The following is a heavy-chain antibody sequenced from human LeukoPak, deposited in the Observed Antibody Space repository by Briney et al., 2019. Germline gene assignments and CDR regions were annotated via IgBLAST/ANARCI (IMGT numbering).Heavy chain of an antibody. J-gene: IGHJ4*02. Sequence: PGGSLRLSCAASGFTFRDYSMSWIRQAPGKGLEWVSYISSSSDYTSYADSVKGRFTISRDNAKSSLYLQMNSLRAEDTAVYYCARCQYNSSPDFWGQGTLVTVSS. V-gene: IGHV3-11*03. CDR3: ARCQYNSSPDF. D-gene: IGHD6-19*01. CDR2: ISSSSDYT. CDR1: GFTFRDYS.